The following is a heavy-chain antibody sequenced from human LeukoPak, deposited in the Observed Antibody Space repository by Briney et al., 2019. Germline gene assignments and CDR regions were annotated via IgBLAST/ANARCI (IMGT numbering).Heavy chain of an antibody. V-gene: IGHV3-7*04. CDR1: GFTFSSCW. CDR2: IEQDGSAT. CDR3: ARDRMPSRYYGLDV. Sequence: QPGGSLRLSCAASGFTFSSCWMSWVRQAPGKGLEWVANIEQDGSATYYVDSVKGRFTISRDNAKNSLYLQMNSLRAEDTAVYYCARDRMPSRYYGLDVWGRGTTVTVSS. J-gene: IGHJ6*02. D-gene: IGHD2-2*01.